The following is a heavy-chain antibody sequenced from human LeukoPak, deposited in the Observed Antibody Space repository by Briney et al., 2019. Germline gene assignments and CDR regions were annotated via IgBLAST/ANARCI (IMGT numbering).Heavy chain of an antibody. Sequence: GGSLRLSCAASGFTFSSYSMNWVRQAPGKGLEWVSSISSSSGYIYYADSVKGRFTISRDNAKNSLYLQMNSLRAEDTAVYYCARGYSSGWTFFDYWGQGTLVTVSS. V-gene: IGHV3-21*01. CDR3: ARGYSSGWTFFDY. D-gene: IGHD6-19*01. J-gene: IGHJ4*02. CDR1: GFTFSSYS. CDR2: ISSSSGYI.